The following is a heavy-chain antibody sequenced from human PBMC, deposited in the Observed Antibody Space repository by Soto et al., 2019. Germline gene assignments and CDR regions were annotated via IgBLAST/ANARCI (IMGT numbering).Heavy chain of an antibody. J-gene: IGHJ4*02. CDR2: INHSGGT. D-gene: IGHD2-15*01. V-gene: IGHV4-34*01. CDR3: ARGCSGGSCFYGN. CDR1: GGSFSGYY. Sequence: QVQLQQWGAGLLKPSETLSLTCAVYGGSFSGYYWSWIRQPPGKGLEGSGEINHSGGTNYNPSLKSRVTISEDTSKNQFSLKLSSVTAADTAVYYCARGCSGGSCFYGNWGQGTLVTVSS.